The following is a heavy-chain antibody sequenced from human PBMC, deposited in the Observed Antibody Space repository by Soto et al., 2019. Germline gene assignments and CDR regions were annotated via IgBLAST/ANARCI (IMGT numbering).Heavy chain of an antibody. CDR2: IYSGGST. V-gene: IGHV3-66*01. CDR3: ARGLYYDSSGYYLKVGYYYGMDV. Sequence: EVQLVESGGGLVQPGGSLRLSCAASGFTVSSNYMSWVRQAPGKGLEWVSVIYSGGSTYYADSVKGRFTISRDNSKNTLYLQMNSLRAEDTAVYYCARGLYYDSSGYYLKVGYYYGMDVW. CDR1: GFTVSSNY. D-gene: IGHD3-22*01. J-gene: IGHJ6*01.